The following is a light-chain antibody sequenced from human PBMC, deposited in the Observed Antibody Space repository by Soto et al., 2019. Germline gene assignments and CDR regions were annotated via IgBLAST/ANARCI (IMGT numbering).Light chain of an antibody. CDR3: QQFSSYPLT. Sequence: ESVLTQSPGTLSLSPAQRSTLSCRASQNVRTDYLAWYQQQRGQAPRLLIYDASTRATGIPDRFSGGGSGTDFTLAISRLEPEDSAVYYCQQFSSYPLTVGGGTKVDIK. V-gene: IGKV3-20*01. J-gene: IGKJ4*01. CDR2: DAS. CDR1: QNVRTDY.